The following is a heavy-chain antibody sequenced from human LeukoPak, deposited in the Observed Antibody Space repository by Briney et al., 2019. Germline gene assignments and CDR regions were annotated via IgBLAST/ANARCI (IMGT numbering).Heavy chain of an antibody. CDR1: GDSMSSGNYY. CDR2: MYTSGST. Sequence: SETLSLTCTVSGDSMSSGNYYWSWIRQPAGKGLEWIGRMYTSGSTNYNPSLKSRVIISVDTSKNQFSLQLNSVTAADTAVYYCARGVGTTNFDYWGQGTLATVSS. D-gene: IGHD1-26*01. CDR3: ARGVGTTNFDY. V-gene: IGHV4-61*02. J-gene: IGHJ4*02.